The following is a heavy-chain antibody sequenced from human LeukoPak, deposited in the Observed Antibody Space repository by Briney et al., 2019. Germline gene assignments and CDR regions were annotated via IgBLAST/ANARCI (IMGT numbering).Heavy chain of an antibody. CDR3: ARVGVSTYSFDY. CDR2: IKNDGSST. D-gene: IGHD4-11*01. V-gene: IGHV3-74*01. CDR1: GFTFSSYW. J-gene: IGHJ4*02. Sequence: GGSLRLSCAASGFTFSSYWMHWVRQAPGKGLVWVSRIKNDGSSTTYADSVKGRFAISRDNAKNTVYLQMNSLRAEDTAVYYCARVGVSTYSFDYWGQGTLVTVSS.